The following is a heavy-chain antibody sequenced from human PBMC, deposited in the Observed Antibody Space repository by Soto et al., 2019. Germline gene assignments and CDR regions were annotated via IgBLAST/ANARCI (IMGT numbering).Heavy chain of an antibody. CDR2: ISAYSGNT. D-gene: IGHD3-9*01. Sequence: ASVKVSCKASGYTFTSYGISWVRQAPGQGLEWMGWISAYSGNTNYAQKLQGRVTMTTDTSTSTAYMELRSLRSDDAAVYYCARAPDILTGYSPDYWGQGTLVTVSS. V-gene: IGHV1-18*01. J-gene: IGHJ4*02. CDR1: GYTFTSYG. CDR3: ARAPDILTGYSPDY.